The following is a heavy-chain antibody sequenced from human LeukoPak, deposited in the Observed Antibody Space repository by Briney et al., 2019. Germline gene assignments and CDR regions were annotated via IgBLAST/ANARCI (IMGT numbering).Heavy chain of an antibody. V-gene: IGHV3-48*03. CDR3: ATATSLDYGDYFFHH. D-gene: IGHD4-17*01. CDR1: GFTFSSYE. Sequence: AGGSLRLSCAASGFTFSSYEMNWVRQAPGKGLDWLSYISRSGNAIYYADSMKGRFTISRDNAKNSLYLQMNSLRVEDTAVYYCATATSLDYGDYFFHHWGQGTLVTVSS. J-gene: IGHJ1*01. CDR2: ISRSGNAI.